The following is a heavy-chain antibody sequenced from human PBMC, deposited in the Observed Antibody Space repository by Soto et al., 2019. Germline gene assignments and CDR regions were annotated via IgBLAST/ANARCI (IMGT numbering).Heavy chain of an antibody. CDR3: AREAGSGGGGDYYYYGMDV. J-gene: IGHJ6*02. CDR2: IIPIFGTA. D-gene: IGHD3-10*01. Sequence: SVKVSCKASGGTFSSYAISWVRQAPGQGLEWMGGIIPIFGTANYAQKFQGRVTITADESTSTAYMELSSLRSEDTAVYYCAREAGSGGGGDYYYYGMDVWGQGTTVTVSS. V-gene: IGHV1-69*13. CDR1: GGTFSSYA.